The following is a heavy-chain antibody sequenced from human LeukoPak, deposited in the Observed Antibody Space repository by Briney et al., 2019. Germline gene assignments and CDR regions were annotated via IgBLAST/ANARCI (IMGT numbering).Heavy chain of an antibody. CDR3: ARSPVLAPFDY. J-gene: IGHJ4*02. CDR1: GGSISSSSYY. D-gene: IGHD1-1*01. V-gene: IGHV4-39*07. CDR2: IYYSGST. Sequence: SETLSLTCTVSGGSISSSSYYWGWIRQPPGKGLEWIGSIYYSGSTYYNPSLKSRVTISVDTSKNQFSLKLSSVTAADTAVYYCARSPVLAPFDYWGQGTLVTVSS.